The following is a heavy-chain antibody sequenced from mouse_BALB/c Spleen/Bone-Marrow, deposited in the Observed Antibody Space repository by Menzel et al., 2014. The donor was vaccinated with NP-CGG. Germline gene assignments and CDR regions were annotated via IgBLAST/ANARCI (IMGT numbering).Heavy chain of an antibody. J-gene: IGHJ2*01. Sequence: EAKLVDSGGGLVQPGGSRKLSCAASGFTFSSFGMHWVRQAPEKGLEWVAYISSGSSTIFYADTVKGRFTVSRDNPKNTLFLQMTSLRSEDTAMYYCTRGGNWDDFHYWRQGTTLTVSS. CDR1: GFTFSSFG. CDR2: ISSGSSTI. CDR3: TRGGNWDDFHY. V-gene: IGHV5-17*02. D-gene: IGHD4-1*01.